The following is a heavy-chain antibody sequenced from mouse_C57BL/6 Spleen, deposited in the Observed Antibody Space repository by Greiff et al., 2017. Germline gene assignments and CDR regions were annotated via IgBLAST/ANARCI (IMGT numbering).Heavy chain of an antibody. J-gene: IGHJ4*01. Sequence: EVNLVESGGGLVQSGRSLRLSCATSGFTFSDFYMEWVRQAPGKGLEWIAASRNKANDYTTEYSASVKGRFIVSRDTSQSILYLQMNALRAEDTAIYYCARDAYLYYAMDYWGQGTSVTVSS. V-gene: IGHV7-1*01. CDR3: ARDAYLYYAMDY. CDR1: GFTFSDFY. CDR2: SRNKANDYTT. D-gene: IGHD5-5*01.